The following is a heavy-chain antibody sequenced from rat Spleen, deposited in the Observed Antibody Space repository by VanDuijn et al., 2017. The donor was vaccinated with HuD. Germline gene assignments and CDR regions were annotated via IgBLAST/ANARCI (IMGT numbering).Heavy chain of an antibody. V-gene: IGHV2-1*01. J-gene: IGHJ3*01. CDR2: IQSGGST. CDR3: IRESLPGYNSHWFVY. D-gene: IGHD1-4*01. CDR1: GFSLISNS. Sequence: QVQLKESGPGLVQPSQTLSLICTVSGFSLISNSVHWVCQPPGKGLEWMGRIQSGGSTYYNSALKSRLSISRDTSKSQVFLKMNSLQTEDTAIYFCIRESLPGYNSHWFVYWGQGTLVTVSS.